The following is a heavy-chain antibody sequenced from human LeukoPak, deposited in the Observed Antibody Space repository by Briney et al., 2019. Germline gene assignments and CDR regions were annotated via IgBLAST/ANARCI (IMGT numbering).Heavy chain of an antibody. J-gene: IGHJ6*03. Sequence: SETLSLTCTVSGYSISSGYYWGWIRQPPGKGLEWIGSIYHSGSTYYNPSLKSRVTISVDTSKNQFSLQLNSVTPEDTAVYYCAREAGYYYYYMDVWGKGTTVTVSS. V-gene: IGHV4-38-2*02. CDR3: AREAGYYYYYMDV. CDR2: IYHSGST. CDR1: GYSISSGYY.